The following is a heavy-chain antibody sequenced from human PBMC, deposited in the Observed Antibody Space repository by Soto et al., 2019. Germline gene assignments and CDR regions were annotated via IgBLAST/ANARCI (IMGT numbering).Heavy chain of an antibody. V-gene: IGHV4-31*03. J-gene: IGHJ5*02. CDR3: ARQFMDTAIYWFVP. Sequence: QVQLQESGPGLVKPSQTLSLTCTVSGGSISSGGYYWSWIRQHPGKGLEWIGYIYYSGSTYYNPSLKSRVTXXVXTXXNQFSLKLSSVTAADTAVYYCARQFMDTAIYWFVPWGQGTLVTVSS. CDR1: GGSISSGGYY. CDR2: IYYSGST. D-gene: IGHD5-18*01.